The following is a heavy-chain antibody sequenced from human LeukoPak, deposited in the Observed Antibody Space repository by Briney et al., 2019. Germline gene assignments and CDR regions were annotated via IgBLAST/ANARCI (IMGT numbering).Heavy chain of an antibody. CDR3: AKDQGSVAAAVSWFDP. CDR2: ISGSGGST. Sequence: GGSLRLSCAASGFTFSSYAMSWVRQAPGKGLEWVSAISGSGGSTYYADSVKGRFTVSRDNSKNTLYLQMNSLRAEDTAVYYCAKDQGSVAAAVSWFDPWGQGTLVTVSS. V-gene: IGHV3-23*01. CDR1: GFTFSSYA. D-gene: IGHD6-13*01. J-gene: IGHJ5*02.